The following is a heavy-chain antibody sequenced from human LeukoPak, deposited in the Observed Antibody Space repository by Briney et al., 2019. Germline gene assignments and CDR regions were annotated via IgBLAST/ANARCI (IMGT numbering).Heavy chain of an antibody. CDR1: GFTLSSYW. Sequence: GGSLRLSCAAWGFTLSSYWMQWVRQARGKGAGGVARTNRDGSSTAYADSVKGRFTISKDNAMNRVYLLMNSLRAEDPAVYYCARDSVQWYIFDYWGQGTLVPVSS. D-gene: IGHD1-1*01. CDR2: TNRDGSST. J-gene: IGHJ4*02. CDR3: ARDSVQWYIFDY. V-gene: IGHV3-74*03.